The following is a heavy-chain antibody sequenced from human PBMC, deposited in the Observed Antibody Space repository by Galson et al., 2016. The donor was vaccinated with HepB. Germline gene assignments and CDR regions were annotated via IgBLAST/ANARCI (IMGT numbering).Heavy chain of an antibody. CDR3: ARSAYSPFLECILCGFDY. D-gene: IGHD3-3*02. V-gene: IGHV1-3*01. Sequence: SVKVSCKASGYPFNTYSIHWVRQAPGQRLEWMGWINPGNGNTKFSHNFEGRLTITWDTSASTAYMELSSLRSEDTAVFYCARSAYSPFLECILCGFDYWGQGTLVTVSS. CDR2: INPGNGNT. J-gene: IGHJ4*02. CDR1: GYPFNTYS.